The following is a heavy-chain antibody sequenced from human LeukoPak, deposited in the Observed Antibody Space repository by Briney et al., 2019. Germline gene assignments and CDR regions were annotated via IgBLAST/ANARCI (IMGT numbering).Heavy chain of an antibody. Sequence: GASVKVSCKASGFTFTTYYIRWVRQAPGQGLEWMGWISAYNGNRHYAQKFQGRVTLTRDTSTSTAYMELRSLRSDDTDVYYCARGYCSSTSCYNYYYYGMDVWGQGTTVTVSS. CDR1: GFTFTTYY. CDR2: ISAYNGNR. V-gene: IGHV1-18*01. CDR3: ARGYCSSTSCYNYYYYGMDV. J-gene: IGHJ6*02. D-gene: IGHD2-2*02.